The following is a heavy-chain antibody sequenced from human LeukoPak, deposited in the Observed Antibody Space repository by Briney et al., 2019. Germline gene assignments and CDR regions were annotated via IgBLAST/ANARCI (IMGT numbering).Heavy chain of an antibody. CDR3: ASYSVN. CDR2: INHSGST. D-gene: IGHD5/OR15-5a*01. J-gene: IGHJ4*02. V-gene: IGHV4-34*01. Sequence: SETLSLTCAVYGGSFTSYYWSWIRQSPGKGLEWIGEINHSGSTNYNLSLKSRATISVDTSKNQFSLNLSSVTAADTAVYYCASYSVNWGQGTLVTVSS. CDR1: GGSFTSYY.